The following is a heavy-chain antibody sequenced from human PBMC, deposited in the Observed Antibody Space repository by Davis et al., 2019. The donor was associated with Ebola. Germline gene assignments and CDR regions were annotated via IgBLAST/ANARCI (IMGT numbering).Heavy chain of an antibody. D-gene: IGHD2-15*01. CDR2: IIPVFRTA. CDR3: AHLGPQRYCSGGGCHGYLDY. V-gene: IGHV1-69*13. Sequence: SVKVSCKASGYTFTSYYMHWVRQAPGQGLEWMGGIIPVFRTASYAQKFQGRVTITADESTRTAYMELDGLISEDTAVYYCAHLGPQRYCSGGGCHGYLDYWGQGTLVTVSS. CDR1: GYTFTSYY. J-gene: IGHJ4*02.